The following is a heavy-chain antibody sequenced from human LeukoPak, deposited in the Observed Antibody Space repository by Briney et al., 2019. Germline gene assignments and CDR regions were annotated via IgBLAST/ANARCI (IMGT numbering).Heavy chain of an antibody. CDR3: ARRGNGANFDY. D-gene: IGHD2-8*01. J-gene: IGHJ4*02. CDR1: GGSFSGYY. V-gene: IGHV4-34*01. Sequence: SETLSLTCAVYGGSFSGYYWSWIRQPPGKGLEWIGEINHSGSTNYNPSLKSRVTISVDTSKNQFSLKLTSVTAADTAVYYCARRGNGANFDYWGQGTLVTVSS. CDR2: INHSGST.